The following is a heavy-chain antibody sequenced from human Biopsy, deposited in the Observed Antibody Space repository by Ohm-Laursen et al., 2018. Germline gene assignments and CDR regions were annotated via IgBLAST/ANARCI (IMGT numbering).Heavy chain of an antibody. D-gene: IGHD2/OR15-2a*01. CDR1: GASVSSGSYD. V-gene: IGHV4-61*01. J-gene: IGHJ3*01. CDR3: ARGYAGLYGAFDF. Sequence: TLSLTCTVSGASVSSGSYDWSWIRQPPGKGLEWIGNIYNDVSTKYNPSLRSRVTISADKSANQFSLKLRSVTAADTAVYYCARGYAGLYGAFDFWGQGTVVTVAS. CDR2: IYNDVST.